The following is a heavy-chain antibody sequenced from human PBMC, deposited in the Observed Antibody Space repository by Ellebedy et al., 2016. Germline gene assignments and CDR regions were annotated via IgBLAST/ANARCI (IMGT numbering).Heavy chain of an antibody. V-gene: IGHV4-34*01. CDR1: GGSFSGYY. J-gene: IGHJ4*02. Sequence: SQTLSLTCAVYGGSFSGYYWSWIRQPPGKGLEWIGEINHSGSTNYNPSLKSRVTISVDTSKNQFSLKLSSVTAADTAVYYCARGHSSSWYLRYYFDYWGQGTLVTVSS. CDR2: INHSGST. D-gene: IGHD6-13*01. CDR3: ARGHSSSWYLRYYFDY.